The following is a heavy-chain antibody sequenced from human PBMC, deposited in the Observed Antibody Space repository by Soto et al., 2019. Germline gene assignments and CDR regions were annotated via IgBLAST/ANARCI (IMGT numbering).Heavy chain of an antibody. CDR3: ARGIFAYDSSGYFDY. CDR2: INAGNGNT. J-gene: IGHJ4*02. D-gene: IGHD3-22*01. V-gene: IGHV1-3*01. Sequence: ASVKVSCKVSGYTFTSYAMHWVRQAPGQRLEWMGWINAGNGNTKYSQNFQGRVTITRDTSASTAYMELSRLRSEDTAVYYCARGIFAYDSSGYFDYWGQGTLVTVSS. CDR1: GYTFTSYA.